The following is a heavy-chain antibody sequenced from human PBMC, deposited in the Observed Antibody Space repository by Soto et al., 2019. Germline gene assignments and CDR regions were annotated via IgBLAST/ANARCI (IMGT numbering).Heavy chain of an antibody. CDR1: GFTFDDYT. CDR2: ISWDGGST. J-gene: IGHJ4*02. CDR3: AKNYYESSGYLFDY. D-gene: IGHD3-22*01. V-gene: IGHV3-43*01. Sequence: EVQLVESGGVVVQPGGSLRLSCAASGFTFDDYTMHWVRQAPGKGLEWVSLISWDGGSTYYADSVKGRFTISRDNSKNSLYLQMNSLRTEDTALYYCAKNYYESSGYLFDYWGQGTLVTVSS.